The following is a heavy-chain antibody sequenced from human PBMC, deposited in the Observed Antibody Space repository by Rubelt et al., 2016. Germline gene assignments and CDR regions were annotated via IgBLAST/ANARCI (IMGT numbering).Heavy chain of an antibody. J-gene: IGHJ4*02. Sequence: GFTFSSYDMHWVRQAPGKGLEWVALISYDGSNKYYADSVKGRFSISRDNSKNTLYLQMNSLRAEDTVIYYCAKAYGDYPKDYFDYWGQGTLVTVSS. V-gene: IGHV3-30*18. D-gene: IGHD4-17*01. CDR2: ISYDGSNK. CDR1: GFTFSSYD. CDR3: AKAYGDYPKDYFDY.